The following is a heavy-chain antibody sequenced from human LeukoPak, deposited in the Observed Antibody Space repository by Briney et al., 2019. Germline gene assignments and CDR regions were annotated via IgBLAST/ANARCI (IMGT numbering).Heavy chain of an antibody. V-gene: IGHV4-4*02. J-gene: IGHJ4*02. Sequence: SGTLSLTCAVSGGSISSSNWWSWVRQPPGKGLEGIGEIYQSGSTNYNSSLKSRVTISVDTSKNQFSLKLSSVTAADTAVYYCARPGYSGYDIDYWGQGTLVTVSS. CDR3: ARPGYSGYDIDY. CDR2: IYQSGST. D-gene: IGHD5-12*01. CDR1: GGSISSSNW.